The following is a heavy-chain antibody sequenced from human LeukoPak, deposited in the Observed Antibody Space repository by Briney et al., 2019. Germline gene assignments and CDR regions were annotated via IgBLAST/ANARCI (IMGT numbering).Heavy chain of an antibody. CDR3: TTFPTHCGSLWYFDY. V-gene: IGHV3-74*01. CDR1: GFTFSNYW. Sequence: GGSLRLSCAASGFTFSNYWMHWVRQAPGKGLVWVSRINTDGSDTTYADSVKGRFTISRDNAKNTLYLQMKSLSAEDTAVYYCTTFPTHCGSLWYFDYWGQGTLVTVSS. D-gene: IGHD2-15*01. CDR2: INTDGSDT. J-gene: IGHJ4*02.